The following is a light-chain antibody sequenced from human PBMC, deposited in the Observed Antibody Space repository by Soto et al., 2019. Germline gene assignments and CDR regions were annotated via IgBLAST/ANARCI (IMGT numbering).Light chain of an antibody. J-gene: IGLJ3*02. CDR1: SSDIGGYNY. V-gene: IGLV2-11*01. Sequence: QSALTQPRSVSGSPGQSVTISCTGTSSDIGGYNYVSWFQHHPGKAPKLMIYDVSKRPSGVIDRFSGSKSSKTASLTISGLQAEDEADYYCCSYAGSYTLVFGGGTKLTVL. CDR2: DVS. CDR3: CSYAGSYTLV.